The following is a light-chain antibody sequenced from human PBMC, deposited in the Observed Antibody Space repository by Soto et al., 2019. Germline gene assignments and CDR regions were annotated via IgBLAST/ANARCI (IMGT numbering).Light chain of an antibody. V-gene: IGKV1-39*01. CDR1: QSISSY. CDR3: QQSYSTPLT. J-gene: IGKJ4*01. CDR2: AAS. Sequence: IQMTQSPKSLSASVGDRVTITSRASQSISSYLNWYHQKPGKAHKLLIYAASSLQSGVPSRFSGSGSGTDFTLTFCSLQPEDFATYYCQQSYSTPLTFGGGTKVDIK.